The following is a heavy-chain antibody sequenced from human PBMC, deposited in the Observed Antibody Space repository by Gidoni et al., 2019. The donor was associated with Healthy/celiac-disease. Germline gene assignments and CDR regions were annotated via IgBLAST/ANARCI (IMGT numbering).Heavy chain of an antibody. D-gene: IGHD6-19*01. J-gene: IGHJ4*02. CDR1: GGSISSYY. Sequence: QVQLQESGPGLVKPSETLSLTCTVSGGSISSYYWSWIRQPPGKGLEWIGYIYYSGSTNYNPSLKSRVTISVDTSKNQFSLKLSSVTAADTAVYYCAREGDSSGWYVFDYWGQGTLVTVSS. CDR3: AREGDSSGWYVFDY. V-gene: IGHV4-59*01. CDR2: IYYSGST.